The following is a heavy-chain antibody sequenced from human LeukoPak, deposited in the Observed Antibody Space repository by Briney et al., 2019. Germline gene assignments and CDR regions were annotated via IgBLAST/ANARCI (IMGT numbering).Heavy chain of an antibody. V-gene: IGHV3-15*01. CDR1: GFTFSNAW. CDR3: IWNDAGDY. CDR2: IKSKTDGETA. Sequence: TGGSLRLSCAGSGFTFSNAWMSWVRQAPGKGLEWAGRIKSKTDGETADYAAPVNGRFTISRDDSKNTLYLQMNSLKTEDTAVYYCIWNDAGDYWGQGTLVTVSS. J-gene: IGHJ4*02. D-gene: IGHD1-1*01.